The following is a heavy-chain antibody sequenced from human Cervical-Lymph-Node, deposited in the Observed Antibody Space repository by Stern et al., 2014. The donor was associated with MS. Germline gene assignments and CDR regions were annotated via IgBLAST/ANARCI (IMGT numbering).Heavy chain of an antibody. J-gene: IGHJ3*01. D-gene: IGHD3-22*01. CDR3: ARGGLYERGGYYDSLDF. V-gene: IGHV1-8*01. CDR1: GYTFRNHD. Sequence: VPLMQSGAEVKKPGASVKVSCKASGYTFRNHDIHWVRQAPGQGLEWMGWMNPDGGTTGYGQRFQGRVTMTRDLSTDTAYMELSRLTSEDTAIYYCARGGLYERGGYYDSLDFWGHGTMVTVSS. CDR2: MNPDGGTT.